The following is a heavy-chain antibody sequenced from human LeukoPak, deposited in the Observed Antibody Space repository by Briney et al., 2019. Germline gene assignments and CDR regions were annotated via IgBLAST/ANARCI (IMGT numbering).Heavy chain of an antibody. Sequence: SETLSLTCAVYGGSFSGYYWSWIRQPPGKGLEWIGEINHSGSTNYNPSLKSRVTISVDTSKNQFSLKLSSVTAADTAVYYCARDLPYCSGGSCYSFDYWGQGTLVTVSS. CDR3: ARDLPYCSGGSCYSFDY. D-gene: IGHD2-15*01. J-gene: IGHJ4*02. V-gene: IGHV4-34*01. CDR1: GGSFSGYY. CDR2: INHSGST.